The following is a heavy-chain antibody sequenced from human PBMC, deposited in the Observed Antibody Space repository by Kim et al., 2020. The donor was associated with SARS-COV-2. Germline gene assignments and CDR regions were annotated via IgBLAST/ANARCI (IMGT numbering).Heavy chain of an antibody. CDR1: GYIFTNYW. CDR2: INPSDSYS. J-gene: IGHJ4*02. CDR3: ARGWGNTGDYLDH. Sequence: GESLKISCTGSGYIFTNYWITWVRHMPGKGLEWIGRINPSDSYSNFSPSFQGHVTIAADKSIDTAYLQWSSLGASDSGMYFCARGWGNTGDYLDHWGQGTLVTVSS. V-gene: IGHV5-10-1*01. D-gene: IGHD3-16*01.